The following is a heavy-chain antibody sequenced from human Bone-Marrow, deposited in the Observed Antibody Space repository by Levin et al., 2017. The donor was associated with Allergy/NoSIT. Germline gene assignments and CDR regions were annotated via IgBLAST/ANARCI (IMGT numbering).Heavy chain of an antibody. CDR3: ARVGYSSGWYPPHDY. V-gene: IGHV3-30-3*01. Sequence: GESLKISCAASGFTFSSYAMHWVRQAPGKGLEWVAVISYDGSNKYYADSVKGRFTISRDNSKNTLYLQMNSLRAEDTAVYYCARVGYSSGWYPPHDYWGQGTLVTVSS. D-gene: IGHD6-19*01. CDR2: ISYDGSNK. CDR1: GFTFSSYA. J-gene: IGHJ4*02.